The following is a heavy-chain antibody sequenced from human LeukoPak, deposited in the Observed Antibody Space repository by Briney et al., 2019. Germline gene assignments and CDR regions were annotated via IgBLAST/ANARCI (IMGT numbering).Heavy chain of an antibody. CDR3: SICTSCYTINVGSWSPLDY. Sequence: SETLSLTCAVSGGSISSSNWWSWVRQPPGKGLEWIGEIYHSGSTNYNPSLKSRSTISVDKSKNQFSLKLSSVTAADTAVYYCSICTSCYTINVGSWSPLDYWGQGTLVTVSS. J-gene: IGHJ4*02. V-gene: IGHV4-4*02. CDR2: IYHSGST. D-gene: IGHD2-2*02. CDR1: GGSISSSNW.